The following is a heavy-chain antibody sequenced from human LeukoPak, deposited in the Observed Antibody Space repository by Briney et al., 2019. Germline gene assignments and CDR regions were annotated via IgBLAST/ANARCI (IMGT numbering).Heavy chain of an antibody. V-gene: IGHV3-7*01. J-gene: IGHJ4*02. CDR1: GYSFSSNM. CDR3: SAHGY. Sequence: GGSLRLSCVVSGYSFSSNMMTCVRQAPGKGLEWVATILPGGRESYRVDSVKGRFTISRDNAKNSLYLQMSSLRAEDTAVYYMSAHGYCGQGTLVTVTS. CDR2: ILPGGRES. D-gene: IGHD3-16*01.